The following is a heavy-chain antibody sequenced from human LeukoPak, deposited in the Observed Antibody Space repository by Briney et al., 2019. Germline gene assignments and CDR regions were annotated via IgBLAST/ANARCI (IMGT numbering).Heavy chain of an antibody. D-gene: IGHD3-16*01. CDR1: GGTFSSYA. V-gene: IGHV1-69*13. CDR2: IIPIFGTA. Sequence: SVKVSCKASGGTFSSYAISWVRQAPGQGLEWMGGIIPIFGTANYAQKFQGRVTITADESTSTAYMELSGLRSEDTAVYYCARDPDPLRPPSNWGQGTLVTVSS. J-gene: IGHJ4*02. CDR3: ARDPDPLRPPSN.